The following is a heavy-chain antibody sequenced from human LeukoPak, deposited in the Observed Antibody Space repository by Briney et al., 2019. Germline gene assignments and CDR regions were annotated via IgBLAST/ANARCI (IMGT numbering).Heavy chain of an antibody. CDR2: IYSGGST. J-gene: IGHJ4*02. CDR3: ATSLLAPDNFDY. CDR1: GFTVSSHY. D-gene: IGHD3-10*01. Sequence: PGGSLRLSCAASGFTVSSHYMSWVRQAPGKGLEWVSVIYSGGSTYYADSVKGRFTISRDNSKNTLYLQMNSLRAEDTAVYYCATSLLAPDNFDYWGQGTLVTVSS. V-gene: IGHV3-53*01.